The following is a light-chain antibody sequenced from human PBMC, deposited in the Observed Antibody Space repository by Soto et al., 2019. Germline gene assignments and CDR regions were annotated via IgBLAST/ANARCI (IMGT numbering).Light chain of an antibody. CDR1: SSDVGSYDL. J-gene: IGLJ1*01. V-gene: IGLV2-14*02. CDR2: EVT. CDR3: SSYTNINTRACV. Sequence: QSALTQPASVSGSPRQSITISCAGTSSDVGSYDLVSWYQQHPGKAPKLIIYEVTDRPSGVSNRFSGSKSGNTASLTISGLQAEDEAEYYCSSYTNINTRACVFGTGTKLTVL.